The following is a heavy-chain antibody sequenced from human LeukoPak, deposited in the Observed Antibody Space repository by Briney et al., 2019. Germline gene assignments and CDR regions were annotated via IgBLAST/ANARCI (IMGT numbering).Heavy chain of an antibody. CDR3: ALTWIAAAGLYFDY. J-gene: IGHJ4*02. CDR2: IYYSGST. D-gene: IGHD6-13*01. Sequence: SETLSLTCAVSGYSIDNGYYWGWTRQPPGKGLEWIGYIYYSGSTNYNPSLKSRVTISVDTSKNQFSLKLSSVTAADTAVYYCALTWIAAAGLYFDYWGQGTLVTVSS. CDR1: GYSIDNGYY. V-gene: IGHV4-59*01.